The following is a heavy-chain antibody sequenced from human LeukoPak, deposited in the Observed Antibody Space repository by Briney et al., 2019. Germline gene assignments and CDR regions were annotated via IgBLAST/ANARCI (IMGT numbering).Heavy chain of an antibody. Sequence: GSSVKVSCKASGGTFSSYAISWVRQAPGQGLEWMGGIIPIFGTANYAQNFQGRVTITRDTSANTAYMELSSLRSEDTAVYYCARAPSSGWYYDSWGQGTLVTVSS. CDR2: IIPIFGTA. D-gene: IGHD6-19*01. CDR3: ARAPSSGWYYDS. V-gene: IGHV1-69*05. J-gene: IGHJ4*02. CDR1: GGTFSSYA.